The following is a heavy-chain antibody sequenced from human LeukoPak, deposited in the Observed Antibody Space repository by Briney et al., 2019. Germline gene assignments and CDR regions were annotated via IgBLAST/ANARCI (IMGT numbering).Heavy chain of an antibody. CDR1: GYTFTSYG. J-gene: IGHJ5*02. CDR2: ISAYNGNT. V-gene: IGHV1-18*01. CDR3: AREYYDFWSGYYLFGGWFDP. Sequence: ASVKVSRKASGYTFTSYGISWVRQAPGQGLEWMGWISAYNGNTNYAQKLQGRVTMTTDTSTSTAYMELRSLRSDDTAVYYCAREYYDFWSGYYLFGGWFDPWGQGTLVTVSS. D-gene: IGHD3-3*01.